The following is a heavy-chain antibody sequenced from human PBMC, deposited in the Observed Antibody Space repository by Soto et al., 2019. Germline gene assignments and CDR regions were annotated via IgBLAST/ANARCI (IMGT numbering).Heavy chain of an antibody. J-gene: IGHJ6*02. Sequence: GGSLRLSCAASGFTFSSYDMHWVRQATGKGLEWVSAIGTAGDTYYPGSVKGRFTISRENAKNSLYLQMNSLRAGDTAVYYCARGLIGYYYYGMDVWGQGTTVTVSS. CDR2: IGTAGDT. D-gene: IGHD3-16*01. CDR3: ARGLIGYYYYGMDV. V-gene: IGHV3-13*01. CDR1: GFTFSSYD.